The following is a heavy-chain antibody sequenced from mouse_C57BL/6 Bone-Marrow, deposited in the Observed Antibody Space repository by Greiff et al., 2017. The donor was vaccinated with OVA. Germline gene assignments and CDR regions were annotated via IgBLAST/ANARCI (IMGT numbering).Heavy chain of an antibody. Sequence: EVKLVESGPSLVRPSQTLSLTCTVTGFSINSDCYWIWIRQFPGNKLEYIGYTFYSGITYYNPSLESRTYITRDTSKNQFSLKLSSVTTEDTATYDCARGGSSYVLGAMDYWGQGTSVTVSS. J-gene: IGHJ4*01. CDR3: ARGGSSYVLGAMDY. CDR1: GFSINSDCY. V-gene: IGHV3-3*01. CDR2: TFYSGIT. D-gene: IGHD1-1*01.